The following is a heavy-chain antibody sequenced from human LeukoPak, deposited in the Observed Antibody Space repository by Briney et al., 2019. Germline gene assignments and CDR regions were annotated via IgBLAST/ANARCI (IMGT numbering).Heavy chain of an antibody. V-gene: IGHV3-9*01. CDR1: GFTFDDYA. Sequence: PGGSLRLSCAASGFTFDDYAMHWVRQAPGKGLEWVSGISWNSGSIGYADSVKGRFTISRDNAKSSLYLQMNSLRAEDTALYYCAKDMGRRVSLFDYWGQGTLVTVSS. J-gene: IGHJ4*02. CDR2: ISWNSGSI. D-gene: IGHD6-13*01. CDR3: AKDMGRRVSLFDY.